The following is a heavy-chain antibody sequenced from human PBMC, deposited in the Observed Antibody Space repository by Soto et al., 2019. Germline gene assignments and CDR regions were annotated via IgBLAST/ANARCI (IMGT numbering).Heavy chain of an antibody. D-gene: IGHD4-17*01. CDR2: IFYSGST. CDR3: ARRYGDYAVSHAFDI. V-gene: IGHV4-61*08. Sequence: SETLSLTCTVSGASVKTGGYYWTWIRQFPGKGLEWIGYIFYSGSTNYNPSLKSRVTISVDTSKNQFSLKLSSVTAADTAVYYCARRYGDYAVSHAFDIWGQGTMVTVSS. CDR1: GASVKTGGYY. J-gene: IGHJ3*02.